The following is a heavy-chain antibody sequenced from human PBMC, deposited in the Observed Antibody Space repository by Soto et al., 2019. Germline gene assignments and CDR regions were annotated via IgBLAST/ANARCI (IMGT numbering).Heavy chain of an antibody. V-gene: IGHV6-1*01. CDR2: TYYGSKWYS. CDR1: GDSVSSNSAA. J-gene: IGHJ5*02. CDR3: ARGPGTLRT. Sequence: PSQTLSLTCAISGDSVSSNSAAWNWIRLSPSRGLEWLGRTYYGSKWYSAYAVSVKSRISINPDTSKNQFSLQLNSVTPDDTAVYYCARGPGTLRTWGQGPLVTVSP. D-gene: IGHD1-1*01.